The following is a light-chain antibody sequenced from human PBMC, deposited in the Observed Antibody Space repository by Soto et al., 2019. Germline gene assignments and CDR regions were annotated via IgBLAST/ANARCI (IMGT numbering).Light chain of an antibody. CDR3: CSLAGL. V-gene: IGLV2-11*01. Sequence: QSALTQPRSVSGSPGQSVAISCAGTSSDVGRYNYVSWYQQYPGKAPKLIIYDVTKRPSGVPDRFSGSKSGNTASLTISGLQAEDEADYYCCSLAGLFGGGTKLTVL. CDR2: DVT. J-gene: IGLJ2*01. CDR1: SSDVGRYNY.